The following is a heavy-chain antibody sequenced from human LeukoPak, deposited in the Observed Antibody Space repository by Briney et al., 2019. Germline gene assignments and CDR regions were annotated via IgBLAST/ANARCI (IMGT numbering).Heavy chain of an antibody. CDR1: GFTFSSYG. CDR2: ISYDGSNK. V-gene: IGHV3-30*18. Sequence: GGSLRLSCAASGFTFSSYGMHWVRQAPGKGLEWVAVISYDGSNKYYADSVKGRFTISRDNSKNTLYLQMNSLRAEDTAVYYCAKDKYDSSGYPDYWGREPWSLSPQ. D-gene: IGHD3-22*01. CDR3: AKDKYDSSGYPDY. J-gene: IGHJ4*02.